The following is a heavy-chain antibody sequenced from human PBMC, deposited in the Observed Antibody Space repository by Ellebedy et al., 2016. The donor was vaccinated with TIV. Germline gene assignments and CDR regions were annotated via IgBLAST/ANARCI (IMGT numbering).Heavy chain of an antibody. Sequence: AASVKVSCKASGYTFTNYGISGLRQAPGQGLAWMGWINPYNGNTNYVQKLQDRVTMTTDTSTSTAYTELRSLKADDAAVYYCARDGPWGYHWFDPWGQGTLVTVSS. CDR3: ARDGPWGYHWFDP. J-gene: IGHJ5*02. CDR2: INPYNGNT. D-gene: IGHD3-16*02. CDR1: GYTFTNYG. V-gene: IGHV1-18*04.